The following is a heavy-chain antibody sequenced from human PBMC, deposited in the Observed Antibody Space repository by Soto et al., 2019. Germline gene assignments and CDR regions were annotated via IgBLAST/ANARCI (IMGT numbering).Heavy chain of an antibody. CDR1: GYTFTSYG. CDR2: ISAYNGNT. D-gene: IGHD2-2*01. J-gene: IGHJ6*02. Sequence: QVQLVQSGAEVKKPGASVKVSCKASGYTFTSYGISWVRQAPGQGLEWMGWISAYNGNTNYAQKQQGRVTMTTDTATSTAYMELRSLRPDDTAVYYCARDRSPIVLVPAATNYYYHGMDVWGQGTTVTVPS. CDR3: ARDRSPIVLVPAATNYYYHGMDV. V-gene: IGHV1-18*01.